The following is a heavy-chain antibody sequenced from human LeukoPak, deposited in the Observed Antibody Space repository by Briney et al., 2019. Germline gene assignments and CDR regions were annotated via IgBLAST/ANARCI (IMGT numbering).Heavy chain of an antibody. Sequence: GGSLRLSCAASGFTFGSYAMYWVRQAPGKGLEWVSGISGSGGSTFYADSVKGRFTISRDNSENTVYLQMNSLRADDTAVYYCARADGGVRGYYFDYWGQGIWSPSPQ. CDR1: GFTFGSYA. CDR3: ARADGGVRGYYFDY. CDR2: ISGSGGST. J-gene: IGHJ4*02. D-gene: IGHD3-10*01. V-gene: IGHV3-23*01.